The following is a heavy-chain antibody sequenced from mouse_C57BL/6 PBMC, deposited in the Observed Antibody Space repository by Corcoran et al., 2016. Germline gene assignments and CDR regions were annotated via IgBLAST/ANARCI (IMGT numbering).Heavy chain of an antibody. V-gene: IGHV3-6*01. CDR1: GYSITSGYY. J-gene: IGHJ4*01. Sequence: DVQLQESGPGLVKPSQSLSLTCSVTGYSITSGYYWNWIRQFPGNKLEWIGYISYDGSNNYNPSLKNRISITRDTSKNQFFLKLNSVTTEDTATYYCARDRGYAMDYWGQGTSVTVSS. D-gene: IGHD3-1*01. CDR2: ISYDGSN. CDR3: ARDRGYAMDY.